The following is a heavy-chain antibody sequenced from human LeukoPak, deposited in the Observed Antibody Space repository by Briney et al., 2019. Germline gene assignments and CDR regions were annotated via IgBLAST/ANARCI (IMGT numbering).Heavy chain of an antibody. J-gene: IGHJ4*02. CDR2: IYPGDSDT. D-gene: IGHD2-15*01. Sequence: GESLKISCKGSGYSFSTYWIGWVRQMPGKGLEWMGIIYPGDSDTRYSPSFQGKVTISADKSISTAYLQWSSLKAPDTAMYYCARHSPIVPLDYWGQGTLVTVSS. CDR1: GYSFSTYW. V-gene: IGHV5-51*01. CDR3: ARHSPIVPLDY.